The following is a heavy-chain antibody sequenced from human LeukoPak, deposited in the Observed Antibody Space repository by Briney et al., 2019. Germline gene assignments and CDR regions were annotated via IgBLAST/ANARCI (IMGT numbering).Heavy chain of an antibody. CDR3: ARAPPRYSSSSRFDY. Sequence: SETLSLTCAVYGGSFSGYYWSWIRQPPGKGLEWLGEINHSGSTNYNPSLKSRVTISVDTSKNQFSLKLSSVTAADTAVYYCARAPPRYSSSSRFDYWGQGTLVTVSS. CDR2: INHSGST. J-gene: IGHJ4*02. D-gene: IGHD6-6*01. CDR1: GGSFSGYY. V-gene: IGHV4-34*01.